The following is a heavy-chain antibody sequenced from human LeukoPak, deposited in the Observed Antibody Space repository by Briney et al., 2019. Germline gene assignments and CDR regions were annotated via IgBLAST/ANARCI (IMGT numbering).Heavy chain of an antibody. J-gene: IGHJ4*02. CDR2: ISSSSSYI. Sequence: PGGSLRPSCAASGFTFSTYNMNWVRQAPGKGLEWVSSISSSSSYIYYADSVKGRFTISRDNAKNSLYLQMNSLRAEDTAVYYCARDSGDGYFDYWGQGTLVTVSS. CDR3: ARDSGDGYFDY. CDR1: GFTFSTYN. D-gene: IGHD3-10*01. V-gene: IGHV3-21*01.